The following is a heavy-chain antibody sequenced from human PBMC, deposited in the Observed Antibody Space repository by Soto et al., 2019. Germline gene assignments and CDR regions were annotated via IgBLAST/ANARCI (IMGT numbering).Heavy chain of an antibody. V-gene: IGHV1-3*01. CDR3: ARGKGMEENYYYYGMDV. CDR1: GYTFSTYA. CDR2: INGGNGHT. D-gene: IGHD1-1*01. Sequence: ASVKVSCKASGYTFSTYALHWVRQAPGQGLEWMGWINGGNGHTRYSQKFKDRATISRDTPASTAYMGLSGLRSEDTAVYYCARGKGMEENYYYYGMDVWGQGTTVTVSS. J-gene: IGHJ6*02.